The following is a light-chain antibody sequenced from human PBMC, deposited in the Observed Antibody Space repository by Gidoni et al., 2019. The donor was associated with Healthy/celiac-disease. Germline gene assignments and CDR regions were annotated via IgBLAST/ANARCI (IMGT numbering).Light chain of an antibody. J-gene: IGKJ5*01. V-gene: IGKV1-33*01. CDR3: QQYDNLRVT. CDR2: DAS. CDR1: QDISNY. Sequence: IQITPSPSSLSSSVGDRVTITCQASQDISNYLNWYQQKPGKAPKLLIYDASNLETGVPSRFSGSGSGTDFTFTISSLQPEDIATYYCQQYDNLRVTFGQGTRLEIK.